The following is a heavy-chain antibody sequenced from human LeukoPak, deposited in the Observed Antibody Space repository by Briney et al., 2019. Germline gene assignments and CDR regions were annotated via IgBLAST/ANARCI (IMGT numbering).Heavy chain of an antibody. V-gene: IGHV3-7*01. CDR1: GFTFSSYW. CDR2: IRQDGSEK. CDR3: ARDGAVAGIENDY. D-gene: IGHD6-19*01. J-gene: IGHJ4*02. Sequence: GGSLRLSCAASGFTFSSYWMNWVRQAPGKGLEWVANIRQDGSEKYYVDSVKGRFTISRDNAKNSLYLEMNSLRAEDTAVYYCARDGAVAGIENDYWGQGTLVTVSS.